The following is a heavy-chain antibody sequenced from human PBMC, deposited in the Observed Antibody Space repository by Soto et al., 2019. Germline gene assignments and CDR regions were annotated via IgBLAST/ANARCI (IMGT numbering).Heavy chain of an antibody. J-gene: IGHJ4*02. CDR3: ARPPLTDYYDSSGPLGY. Sequence: GASVKVSCKASGGTLSSYAISWVRQAPGQGLEWMGGIIPIFGTANYAQKFQGRVTITADESTSTAYMELSSLRSEDTAVYYCARPPLTDYYDSSGPLGYWGQGTLVTVSS. CDR2: IIPIFGTA. CDR1: GGTLSSYA. V-gene: IGHV1-69*13. D-gene: IGHD3-22*01.